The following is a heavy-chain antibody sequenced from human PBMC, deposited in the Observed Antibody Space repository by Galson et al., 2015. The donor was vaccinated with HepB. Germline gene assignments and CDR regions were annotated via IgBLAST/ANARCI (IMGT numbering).Heavy chain of an antibody. Sequence: LRLSCAASGFRFSSYAMSWVRQAPGKGLEWVSGISANGGGTHYADSVKGRFIISRENSNNTMFLQMSSLKVEDTAVYYCVKEPGSSGHYNWFEAWGQGTLLTVSS. J-gene: IGHJ5*02. CDR2: ISANGGGT. CDR3: VKEPGSSGHYNWFEA. CDR1: GFRFSSYA. D-gene: IGHD3-22*01. V-gene: IGHV3-23*01.